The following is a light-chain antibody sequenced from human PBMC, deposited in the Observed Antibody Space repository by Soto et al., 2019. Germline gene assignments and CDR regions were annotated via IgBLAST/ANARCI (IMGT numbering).Light chain of an antibody. CDR1: QDIGNY. V-gene: IGKV1-9*01. CDR3: HQLNKYPVT. J-gene: IGKJ5*01. Sequence: IQLTQSPSSLSASVGDRVTISCRASQDIGNYLAWYQQKPGEAPKLLIYDASTLQSGVPLRFGGSGSGTDFTLTISSLQPEDFATYYCHQLNKYPVTFGQGTRLEIK. CDR2: DAS.